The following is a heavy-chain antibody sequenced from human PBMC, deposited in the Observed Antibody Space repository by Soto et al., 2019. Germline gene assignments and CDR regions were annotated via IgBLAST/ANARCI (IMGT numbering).Heavy chain of an antibody. V-gene: IGHV1-69*13. Sequence: SVKVSCKASGGTFSSYAISWVRQAPGQGLEWMGGIIPIFGTANYAQKFQGRVTITADESTSTAYMELSSLRSEDTAVYYCARVGQQQLEGDAFDIWGQGTMVTVSS. CDR1: GGTFSSYA. J-gene: IGHJ3*02. CDR2: IIPIFGTA. CDR3: ARVGQQQLEGDAFDI. D-gene: IGHD6-13*01.